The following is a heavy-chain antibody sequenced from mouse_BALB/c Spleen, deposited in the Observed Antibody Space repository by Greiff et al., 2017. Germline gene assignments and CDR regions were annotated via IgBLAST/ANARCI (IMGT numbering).Heavy chain of an antibody. J-gene: IGHJ1*01. D-gene: IGHD1-1*01. V-gene: IGHV5-6-4*01. CDR3: TRAYGSSYWYFDV. Sequence: EVQVVESGGGLVKPGGSLKLSCAASGFTFSSYTMSWVRQTPEKRLEWVATISSGGSYTYYPDSVKGRFTISRDNAKNTLYLQMSSLKSEDTAMYYCTRAYGSSYWYFDVWGAGTTVTVSS. CDR2: ISSGGSYT. CDR1: GFTFSSYT.